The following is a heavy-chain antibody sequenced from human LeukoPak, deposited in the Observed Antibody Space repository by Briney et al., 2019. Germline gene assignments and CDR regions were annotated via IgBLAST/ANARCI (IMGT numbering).Heavy chain of an antibody. V-gene: IGHV3-30*02. CDR3: ARDNRDWAFDY. J-gene: IGHJ4*02. D-gene: IGHD2-21*02. CDR2: INDKGVDK. CDR1: GFSFSSYG. Sequence: GGSLRLSCAASGFSFSSYGMHWVRQAPGKGLEWVAFINDKGVDKNYADSVKGRFTISRDNSKNTLVLQMNSLRSEDTAVYFCARDNRDWAFDYWGQGTLVTVSS.